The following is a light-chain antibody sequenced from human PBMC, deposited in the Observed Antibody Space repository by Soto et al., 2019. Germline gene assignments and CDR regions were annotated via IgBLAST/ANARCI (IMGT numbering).Light chain of an antibody. CDR1: SSDVGAYKY. V-gene: IGLV2-8*01. Sequence: QSALTQPPSASGSPGQSVTISCTGSSSDVGAYKYVSWYQQHPGKTPKLIIYEVTERPSGVPDRFSGSKSGNTASLTVSGLQAEDEADYYCCSYAGRNNYVFGTGTKVTVL. J-gene: IGLJ1*01. CDR3: CSYAGRNNYV. CDR2: EVT.